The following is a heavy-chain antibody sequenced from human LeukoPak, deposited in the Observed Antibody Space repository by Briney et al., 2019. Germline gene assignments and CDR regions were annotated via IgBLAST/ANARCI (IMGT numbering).Heavy chain of an antibody. Sequence: ASVKVSFKVSGYTLTELSMHGVRQAPGRGREGMGGFHPEDGETIYAQKLQGRVSMTEDTSTDTAYMELSSLRSEDTAVYYCATARDYYDSSGYSYYLDYWGQGTLVTVSS. CDR2: FHPEDGET. J-gene: IGHJ4*02. CDR1: GYTLTELS. V-gene: IGHV1-24*01. D-gene: IGHD3-22*01. CDR3: ATARDYYDSSGYSYYLDY.